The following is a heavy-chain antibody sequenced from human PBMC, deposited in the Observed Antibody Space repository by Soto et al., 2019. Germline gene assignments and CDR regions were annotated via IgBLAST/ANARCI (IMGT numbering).Heavy chain of an antibody. V-gene: IGHV2-5*02. CDR2: IYWDDDK. CDR3: AHSPGITMYDY. CDR1: GFSLSTNGVG. D-gene: IGHD3-10*02. J-gene: IGHJ4*02. Sequence: QITLKESGPTLVKPTQTLTLTCTFSGFSLSTNGVGVGWIRQPPGKALEWLALIYWDDDKRYSPSLKSRLTITEDTSKNRVVLTMTNMDPVDTATYYCAHSPGITMYDYWGQGTLVTVSS.